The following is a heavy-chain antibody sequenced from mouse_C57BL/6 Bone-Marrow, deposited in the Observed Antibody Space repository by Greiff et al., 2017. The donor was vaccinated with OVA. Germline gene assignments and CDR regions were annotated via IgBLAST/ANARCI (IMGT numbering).Heavy chain of an antibody. CDR2: ISYSGST. V-gene: IGHV3-8*01. J-gene: IGHJ1*03. Sequence: EVMLVESGPGLAKPSQTLSLTCSVTGYSITSDYWNWIRKFPGNKLEYMGYISYSGSTYYNPSLKSRISITRDTSKNQYYLQLNSVTTEDTATYYCARLVTTVVGYFDVWGTGTTVTVSS. CDR3: ARLVTTVVGYFDV. CDR1: GYSITSDY. D-gene: IGHD1-1*01.